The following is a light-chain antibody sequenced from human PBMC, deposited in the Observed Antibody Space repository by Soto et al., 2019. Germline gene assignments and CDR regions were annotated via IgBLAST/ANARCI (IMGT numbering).Light chain of an antibody. CDR3: QQYGSSPLT. CDR1: QSVSSNY. V-gene: IGKV3-20*01. J-gene: IGKJ4*01. Sequence: EIVLTQSPGTLSLSPGERATLSCRASQSVSSNYLAWYQQKPGQAPKVLIYRASSRATGIPDRFSGSGSGTDFTLTISRLEPEDFAVYYCQQYGSSPLTFGGGTKEEIK. CDR2: RAS.